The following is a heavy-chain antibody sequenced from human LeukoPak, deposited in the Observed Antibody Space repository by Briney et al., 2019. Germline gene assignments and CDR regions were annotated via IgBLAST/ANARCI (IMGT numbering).Heavy chain of an antibody. CDR1: GGSFSGYY. V-gene: IGHV4-34*01. D-gene: IGHD3-9*01. J-gene: IGHJ4*02. CDR3: AREPEPNSYYDILTGYSDY. Sequence: SETLSLTCAVYGGSFSGYYWSWIRQPPGKGLEWIGEINHSGSTNYNPSLKSRVTISVDTSKNQFSLKLSSVTAADTAVYYCAREPEPNSYYDILTGYSDYWGQGTLVTVSS. CDR2: INHSGST.